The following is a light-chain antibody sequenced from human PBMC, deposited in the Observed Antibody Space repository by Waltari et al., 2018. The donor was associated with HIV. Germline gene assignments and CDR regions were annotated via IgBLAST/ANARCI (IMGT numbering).Light chain of an antibody. CDR3: SSYAGSNNFLYV. CDR2: EVS. V-gene: IGLV2-8*01. Sequence: QSALTQPPSASGSPGQSVTISCTGTSSDVGGYNYVSWYQQHPGKAPKLMIYEVSTRPSGVPDRFSGSKSGNTASLTVSGLQAEDEADYYSSSYAGSNNFLYVFGTGTKVTVL. J-gene: IGLJ1*01. CDR1: SSDVGGYNY.